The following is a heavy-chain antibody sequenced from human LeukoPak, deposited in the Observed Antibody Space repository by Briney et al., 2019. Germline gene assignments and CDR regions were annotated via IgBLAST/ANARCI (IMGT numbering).Heavy chain of an antibody. CDR2: IYYSGST. CDR3: ARHLGIWTIVGATSASDI. CDR1: GGSISSYG. J-gene: IGHJ3*02. V-gene: IGHV4-59*08. D-gene: IGHD1-26*01. Sequence: SETLSLTCTVSGGSISSYGWSWIRQPPGKGLEWIGYIYYSGSTNYNPSLKSRVTISVDTSKNQFSLKLSSVTAADTAVYYCARHLGIWTIVGATSASDIWGQGTMVTVSS.